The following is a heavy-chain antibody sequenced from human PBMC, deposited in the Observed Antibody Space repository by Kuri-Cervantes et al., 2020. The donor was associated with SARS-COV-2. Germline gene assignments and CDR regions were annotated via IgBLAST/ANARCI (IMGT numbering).Heavy chain of an antibody. Sequence: SETLSLTCAVYGGSSGGYFGGCHRQRPGKGMEWSGEINHRGSTNYNPSLKGRVTISVVTSKNQFSLKLSSVTAASTAVDYCARGVVGYCTNGVCYRPYYYGMDVWGQGTTVTVSS. D-gene: IGHD2-8*01. J-gene: IGHJ6*02. CDR1: GGSSGGYF. CDR3: ARGVVGYCTNGVCYRPYYYGMDV. CDR2: INHRGST. V-gene: IGHV4-34*01.